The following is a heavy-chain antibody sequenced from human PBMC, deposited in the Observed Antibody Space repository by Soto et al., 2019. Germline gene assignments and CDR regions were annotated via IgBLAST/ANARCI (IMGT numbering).Heavy chain of an antibody. CDR2: LSYSGSP. CDR3: ARLLGDYDFWSGYLTHLGQGLLDV. V-gene: IGHV4-39*01. D-gene: IGHD3-3*01. CDR1: GGSISSSTDY. J-gene: IGHJ6*02. Sequence: SETLSLTCTVSGGSISSSTDYWGWIRQPAGKGLEWIGSLSYSGSPHYNPSLKSRVTISVDTSKNQFSLKLRSVTAADTALYYCARLLGDYDFWSGYLTHLGQGLLDVWGQGTTVTVSS.